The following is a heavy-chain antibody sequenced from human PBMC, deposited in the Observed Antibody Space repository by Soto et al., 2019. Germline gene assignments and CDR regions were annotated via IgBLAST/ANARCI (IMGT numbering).Heavy chain of an antibody. CDR3: ARQPPSSWPGVWFDP. J-gene: IGHJ5*02. V-gene: IGHV5-51*01. CDR2: IYPGDSDT. Sequence: EMQLVQSGAEVKKPGESLKISCKGSGYSFTSYWIGWVRQMPGKGLEWMGIIYPGDSDTRYSPSLQGQVTISADKSISTAYLQWSSLKASDTAMYYCARQPPSSWPGVWFDPWGQGTLVTVSS. D-gene: IGHD6-13*01. CDR1: GYSFTSYW.